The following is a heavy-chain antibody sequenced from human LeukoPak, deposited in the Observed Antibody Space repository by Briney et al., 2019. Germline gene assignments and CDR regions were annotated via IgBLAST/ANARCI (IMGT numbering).Heavy chain of an antibody. CDR2: INPNSGGT. D-gene: IGHD1-26*01. V-gene: IGHV1-2*02. Sequence: GGSVKVSCKASGYIFTGYYMHWVRQAPGQGLEWMGWINPNSGGTNSAQKFQGRVTMTRDTSISTAYMELSRLTSDDTAVYYCARHPYSGSYHFDYWGLGTLVTVSS. CDR1: GYIFTGYY. CDR3: ARHPYSGSYHFDY. J-gene: IGHJ4*02.